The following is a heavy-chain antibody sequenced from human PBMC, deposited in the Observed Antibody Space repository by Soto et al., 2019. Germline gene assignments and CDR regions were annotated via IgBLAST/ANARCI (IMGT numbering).Heavy chain of an antibody. D-gene: IGHD6-19*01. CDR2: ILYDGSEK. CDR1: GFMFDSYG. V-gene: IGHV3-33*01. J-gene: IGHJ4*02. Sequence: QVQLVESGAGVVQPGRSLRLSCVASGFMFDSYGMHWVRQAPGKGLEWVAIILYDGSEKYHADSVKGRFTISRDNSKNTLYLQMNSLRAEDTALYYCAREPGRIAVAGFDYWGQGTLVTVSS. CDR3: AREPGRIAVAGFDY.